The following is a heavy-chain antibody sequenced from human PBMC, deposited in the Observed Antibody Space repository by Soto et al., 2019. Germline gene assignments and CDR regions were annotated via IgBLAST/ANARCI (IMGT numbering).Heavy chain of an antibody. V-gene: IGHV3-7*04. CDR2: IKEDGSEK. D-gene: IGHD5-12*01. Sequence: GRSLRLSCAAWGVTFSSYWMSCVRQAPGKGLEWVANIKEDGSEKYYVDSVKGRFTISRDNAKKSLYLQMNGLRAEVTAVFYCAMDTSGPAYWGQGTLVTVSS. CDR3: AMDTSGPAY. J-gene: IGHJ4*02. CDR1: GVTFSSYW.